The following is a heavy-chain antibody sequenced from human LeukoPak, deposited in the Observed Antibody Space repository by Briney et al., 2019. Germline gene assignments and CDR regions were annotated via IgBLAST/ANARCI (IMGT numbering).Heavy chain of an antibody. CDR3: AKDSNYYDFWSGYRDY. V-gene: IGHV3-23*01. CDR1: GFTFSSYA. CDR2: ISGNGINT. D-gene: IGHD3-3*01. Sequence: GGSLRLSCAASGFTFSSYAMSWVRQAPGKGLEWVSAISGNGINTYYADSVKGRFTISRDNSKNTLYLQMNSLRAEDTAVYYCAKDSNYYDFWSGYRDYWGQGTLVTVSS. J-gene: IGHJ4*02.